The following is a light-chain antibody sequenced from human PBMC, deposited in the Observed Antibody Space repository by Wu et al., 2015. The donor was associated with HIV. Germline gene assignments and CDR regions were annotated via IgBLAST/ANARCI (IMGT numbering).Light chain of an antibody. Sequence: DIQMTQSPSSLSASVGDRVTISCRASQTISSYLNWYQQKPGKAPKLLIQAASTLQSGVPSRFSGGGSGTDFTLSICSLQPEDFATYYCQQSYSAPPYTFGQGTKLEI. V-gene: IGKV1-39*01. CDR3: QQSYSAPPYT. J-gene: IGKJ2*01. CDR1: QTISSY. CDR2: AAS.